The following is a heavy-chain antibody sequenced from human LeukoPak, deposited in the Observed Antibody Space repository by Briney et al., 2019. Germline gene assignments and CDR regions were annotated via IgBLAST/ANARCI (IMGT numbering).Heavy chain of an antibody. V-gene: IGHV4-59*01. Sequence: SETLSLTCSVSGGSISNYYWNWIRQPPGKGLEWIGYIYSSGNTKYNPSLKSRVTISVDTSKNQFSLKLSSMTAADTAVYYCAKIQGLSGFDPWGQGALVTVSS. CDR1: GGSISNYY. CDR2: IYSSGNT. D-gene: IGHD4/OR15-4a*01. J-gene: IGHJ5*02. CDR3: AKIQGLSGFDP.